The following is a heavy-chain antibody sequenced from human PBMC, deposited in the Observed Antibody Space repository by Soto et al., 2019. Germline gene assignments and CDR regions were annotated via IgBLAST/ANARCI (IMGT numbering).Heavy chain of an antibody. V-gene: IGHV4-4*02. Sequence: TSETLSLTCAVSGGSISSSNWWSWVRQPPGKGLEWIGEIYHSGSTNYNPSLKSRVTISVDKSKNQFSLKLSSVTAADTAVYYCARAVGYYYYGMDVWGQGTTVTVSS. CDR1: GGSISSSNW. J-gene: IGHJ6*02. D-gene: IGHD1-26*01. CDR2: IYHSGST. CDR3: ARAVGYYYYGMDV.